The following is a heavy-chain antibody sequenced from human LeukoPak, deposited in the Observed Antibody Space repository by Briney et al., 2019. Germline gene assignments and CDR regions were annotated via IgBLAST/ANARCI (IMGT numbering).Heavy chain of an antibody. V-gene: IGHV3-30*18. CDR1: GFTFSSYS. CDR3: AKDWVEMATIQGGVCMDV. CDR2: ISYDGSNK. Sequence: GGSLRLSCAASGFTFSSYSMNWVRQAPGKGLEWVAVISYDGSNKYYADSVKGRFTISRDNSKNTLYLQMNSLRAEDTAVYYCAKDWVEMATIQGGVCMDVWGQGTTVTVSS. J-gene: IGHJ6*02. D-gene: IGHD5-24*01.